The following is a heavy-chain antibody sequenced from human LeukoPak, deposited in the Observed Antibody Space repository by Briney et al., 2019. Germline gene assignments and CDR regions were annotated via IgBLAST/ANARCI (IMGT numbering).Heavy chain of an antibody. V-gene: IGHV3-15*01. CDR1: GFTFSSYW. J-gene: IGHJ4*02. CDR3: TTDARRNWGYGDYLDY. D-gene: IGHD4-17*01. CDR2: IKSKTDGGTT. Sequence: RAGGSLRLSCAASGFTFSSYWMHWVRQAPGKGLEWVGRIKSKTDGGTTDYAAPAKGRFTISRDDSKNTLYLQMNSLKTEDTAVYYCTTDARRNWGYGDYLDYWGQGTLVTVSS.